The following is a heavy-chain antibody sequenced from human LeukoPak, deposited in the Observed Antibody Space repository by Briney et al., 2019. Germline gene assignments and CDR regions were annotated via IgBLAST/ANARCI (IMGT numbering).Heavy chain of an antibody. D-gene: IGHD7-27*01. J-gene: IGHJ3*02. CDR1: GYTFTNDG. CDR2: IGTKSGNT. V-gene: IGHV1-18*01. CDR3: ARTPLGKMHAFDI. Sequence: ASVKVSCKASGYTFTNDGISWVRQAPGQGLEGMGWIGTKSGNTNYAPSFQARVTLATDTSSTTAYMELRSLTSDDTAAYYCARTPLGKMHAFDIWGQGTIVTVSS.